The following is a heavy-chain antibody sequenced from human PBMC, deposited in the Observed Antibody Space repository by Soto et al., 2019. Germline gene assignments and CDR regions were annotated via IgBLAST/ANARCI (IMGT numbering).Heavy chain of an antibody. CDR3: ARDGRPYCSGGSCYSSQYYYMDV. J-gene: IGHJ6*03. D-gene: IGHD2-15*01. CDR2: IYSGGST. V-gene: IGHV3-53*04. CDR1: GFTVSSNY. Sequence: GGSLRLSCAASGFTVSSNYMSWVRQAPGKGLEWVSVIYSGGSTYYADSVKGRFTISRHKSKNTLYLQMNSLRAEDTAVYYGARDGRPYCSGGSCYSSQYYYMDVWGKGTTVTVSS.